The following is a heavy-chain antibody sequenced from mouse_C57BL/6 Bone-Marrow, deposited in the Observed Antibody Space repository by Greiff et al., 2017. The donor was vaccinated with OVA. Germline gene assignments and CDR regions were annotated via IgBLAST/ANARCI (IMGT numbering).Heavy chain of an antibody. Sequence: EVHLVESGPGLAKPSQSLSLTCSVTGYSITSYYLNWIRKFPGNKLEYIGYISYSGSTYYNPSLKSRLSITRDTSNNQYYLQWNSVTTEDTATYYCARSGYFDVWGTGTAVTVSS. J-gene: IGHJ1*03. V-gene: IGHV3-8*01. CDR1: GYSITSYY. CDR3: ARSGYFDV. CDR2: ISYSGST.